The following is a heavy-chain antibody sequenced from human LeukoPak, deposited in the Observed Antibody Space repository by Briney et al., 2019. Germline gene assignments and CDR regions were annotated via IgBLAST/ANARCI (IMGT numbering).Heavy chain of an antibody. V-gene: IGHV4-34*01. CDR2: INHSGST. CDR3: ARGGVGTYYYDSSGYPPRY. Sequence: PSETLSLTCAVYGGSFSGYYWSWIRQPPGKGLEWIGEINHSGSTNYNPSLKSRVTISVDTSKNQFSLKLSSVTAADTAVYYCARGGVGTYYYDSSGYPPRYWGQGTLVTVSS. J-gene: IGHJ4*02. D-gene: IGHD3-22*01. CDR1: GGSFSGYY.